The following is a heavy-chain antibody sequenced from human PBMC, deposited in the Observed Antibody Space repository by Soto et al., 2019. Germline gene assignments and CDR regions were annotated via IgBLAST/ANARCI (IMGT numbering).Heavy chain of an antibody. CDR3: ERGGYDFWSGYPSYYYDYGMDV. Sequence: PSETLSLSCAVYGGSFSCYSLSWIRQRPGTGLEWIGEINHSGSTNYNPSLKSRVTISVDTSKNQFSLKLSSVTAADTAVYYCERGGYDFWSGYPSYYYDYGMDVWGQGTTVTVSS. V-gene: IGHV4-34*01. CDR1: GGSFSCYS. CDR2: INHSGST. D-gene: IGHD3-3*01. J-gene: IGHJ6*02.